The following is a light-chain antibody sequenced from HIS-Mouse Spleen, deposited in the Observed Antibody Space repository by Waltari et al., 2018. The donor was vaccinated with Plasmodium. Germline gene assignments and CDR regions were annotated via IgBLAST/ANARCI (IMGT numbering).Light chain of an antibody. J-gene: IGLJ2*01. CDR2: EVS. CDR3: SSYAGSNNLV. CDR1: RRDVGGYNY. V-gene: IGLV2-8*01. Sequence: QSALTQPPSASGSPGQSVTISCPGTRRDVGGYNYVSWYQQHPGKAHKLMIYEVSKRPSGFPDRFAGSKSGNTASLTVSGLQAEDEADYYCSSYAGSNNLVFGGGTKLTVL.